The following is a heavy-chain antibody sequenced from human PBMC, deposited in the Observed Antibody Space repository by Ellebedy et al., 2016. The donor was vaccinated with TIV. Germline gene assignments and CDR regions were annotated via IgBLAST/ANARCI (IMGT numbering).Heavy chain of an antibody. J-gene: IGHJ4*02. Sequence: SVKVSCXASGGTFSSYAISWVRQAPGQGLEWMGRIIPILGIANYAQKFQGRVTITADKSTSTAYMELNSLRSEDTAVYYCARNLNNDYYDSSSNWGQGTLVTVSS. CDR3: ARNLNNDYYDSSSN. V-gene: IGHV1-69*04. CDR2: IIPILGIA. D-gene: IGHD3-22*01. CDR1: GGTFSSYA.